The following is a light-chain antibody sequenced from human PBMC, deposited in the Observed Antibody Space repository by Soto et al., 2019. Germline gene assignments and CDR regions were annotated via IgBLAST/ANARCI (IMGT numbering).Light chain of an antibody. Sequence: ETVMTQTPATLSLSPGERATLSCRASQSISDNLAWYQQKPGQAPRLIIYTASIRATGIPARFSGSGSGTEFPLTISRRQSEDSAIYYWQQYTDWPPWTFGQGTKVEIK. V-gene: IGKV3-15*01. J-gene: IGKJ1*01. CDR1: QSISDN. CDR3: QQYTDWPPWT. CDR2: TAS.